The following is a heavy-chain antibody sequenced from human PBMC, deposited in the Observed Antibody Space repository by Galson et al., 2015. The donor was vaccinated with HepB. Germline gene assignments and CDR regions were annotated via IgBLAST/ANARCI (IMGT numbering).Heavy chain of an antibody. CDR3: ARESGPGTGYFDF. Sequence: SVKVSCKASGYTFAIYALNWVRQAPGQGLEWMGWINTNTGNPTYAQGFTGRFVFSLDTSVSTAYLQISSLKAEDTAVYYCARESGPGTGYFDFWGQGTLVTVSS. V-gene: IGHV7-4-1*02. J-gene: IGHJ4*02. CDR2: INTNTGNP. D-gene: IGHD1-14*01. CDR1: GYTFAIYA.